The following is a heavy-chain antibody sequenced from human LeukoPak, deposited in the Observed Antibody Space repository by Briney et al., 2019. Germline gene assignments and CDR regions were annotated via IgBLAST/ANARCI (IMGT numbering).Heavy chain of an antibody. Sequence: SETLSLTCTVSDDSISDYYRGWIRQPPGKGLEWIGYFHNSGTSTYNPSLKSRVTISADTSKNQFSLKLNSLTTADTAVYYCARRGAPAALIISYYYYMDVWGKGTTVTVSS. CDR1: DDSISDYY. V-gene: IGHV4-59*01. D-gene: IGHD2-2*01. J-gene: IGHJ6*03. CDR2: FHNSGTS. CDR3: ARRGAPAALIISYYYYMDV.